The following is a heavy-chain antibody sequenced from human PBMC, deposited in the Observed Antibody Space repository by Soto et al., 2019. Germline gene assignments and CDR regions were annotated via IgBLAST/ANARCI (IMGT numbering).Heavy chain of an antibody. J-gene: IGHJ4*02. CDR1: GYTFTSYD. V-gene: IGHV1-18*04. Sequence: QVPLVQSGAEVKKPGPSVKLSFKASGYTFTSYDISWVRQAPGQGLEWMGWISAYNGNTNYAQKRQGRVTMTTDTSTSTAYMEMRSLRSDDTAVYYCARGTAMDSDYWGQGTLVTVSS. CDR2: ISAYNGNT. D-gene: IGHD5-18*01. CDR3: ARGTAMDSDY.